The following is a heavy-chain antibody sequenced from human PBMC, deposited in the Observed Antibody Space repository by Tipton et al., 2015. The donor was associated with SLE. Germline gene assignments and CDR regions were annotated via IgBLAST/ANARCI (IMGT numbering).Heavy chain of an antibody. D-gene: IGHD2-15*01. CDR2: ISYDGSNK. V-gene: IGHV3-30*04. CDR3: SASLLPLYGMDV. J-gene: IGHJ6*02. Sequence: SLRLSCAASGFTFSSYAMHWVRQAPGKGLEWVAVISYDGSNKYYADSVKGRFTISRDNSKNTLYLQMNSLRAVDTAVYYCSASLLPLYGMDVWGQGTTVTVSS. CDR1: GFTFSSYA.